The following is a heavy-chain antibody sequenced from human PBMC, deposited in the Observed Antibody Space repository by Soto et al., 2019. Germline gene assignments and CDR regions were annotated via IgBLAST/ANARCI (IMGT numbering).Heavy chain of an antibody. Sequence: SETLSLTCTVSGASISGYYWSWIRKSAGKGLEWIGRIYATGTTDYNPSLKSRVMMSVDTSKKQFSLKLRSVTAADTAVYYCVRDGTKTLRDWFDPWGQGISVTAPQ. V-gene: IGHV4-4*07. CDR2: IYATGTT. CDR3: VRDGTKTLRDWFDP. CDR1: GASISGYY. D-gene: IGHD1-1*01. J-gene: IGHJ5*02.